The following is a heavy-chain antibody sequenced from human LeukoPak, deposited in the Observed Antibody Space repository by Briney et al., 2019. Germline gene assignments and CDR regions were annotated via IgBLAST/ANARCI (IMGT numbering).Heavy chain of an antibody. V-gene: IGHV3-30*02. J-gene: IGHJ4*02. CDR2: IRYDGSNK. CDR3: AKDPTGYYYDSSGYYGGH. CDR1: GFTFSTYG. D-gene: IGHD3-22*01. Sequence: PGGSLRLSCAASGFTFSTYGMHWVRQAPGKGLEWVAFIRYDGSNKYYADSVKGRFTVSRDNSKNTLYLQMNSLRAEDTAVYYCAKDPTGYYYDSSGYYGGHWGQGTLVTVSS.